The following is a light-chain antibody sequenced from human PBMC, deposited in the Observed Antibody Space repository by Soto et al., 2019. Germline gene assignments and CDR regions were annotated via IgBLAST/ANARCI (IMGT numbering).Light chain of an antibody. CDR2: AAS. CDR1: QRVSSH. CDR3: HQYNNWPWT. V-gene: IGKV3-15*01. Sequence: EIVMTQSPATLSVSPGDTATLSCRASQRVSSHLAWYQQKPGQPPRLLIYAASTRATGIAGRFSGSGSETEFTLIIRSLQSEDSALYYCHQYNNWPWTFGQGTKVDI. J-gene: IGKJ1*01.